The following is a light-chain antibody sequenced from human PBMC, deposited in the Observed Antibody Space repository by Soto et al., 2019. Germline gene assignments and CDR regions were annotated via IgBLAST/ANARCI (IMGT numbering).Light chain of an antibody. V-gene: IGLV1-44*01. J-gene: IGLJ3*02. Sequence: QAVVTQPPSASGTPGQRVTISCSGSSSNIGSNTVNWYQQLPGTAPKLLIYSNNQRPSGVPDRFSGSKSGTSASLAISGLQSEDVADYYCAAWDDSLNARWVFGGGTKLTVL. CDR1: SSNIGSNT. CDR3: AAWDDSLNARWV. CDR2: SNN.